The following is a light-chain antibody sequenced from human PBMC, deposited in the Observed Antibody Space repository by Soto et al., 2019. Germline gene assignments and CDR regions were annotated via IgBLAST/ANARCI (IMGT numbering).Light chain of an antibody. J-gene: IGLJ1*01. CDR2: EVT. V-gene: IGLV2-14*01. CDR3: SSYTSSNTLV. CDR1: SSDIGGYNY. Sequence: QSALTQPASVSGPPGQSITISCTGGSSDIGGYNYVSWFQQHPGKAPKLMIYEVTNRPSGVSNRFSGSKSGSTASLTISGLQAEDEADYYCSSYTSSNTLVFGTGTKLTVL.